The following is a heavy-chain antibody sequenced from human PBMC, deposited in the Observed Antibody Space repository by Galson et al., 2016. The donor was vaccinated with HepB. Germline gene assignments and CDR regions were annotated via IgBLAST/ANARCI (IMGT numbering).Heavy chain of an antibody. V-gene: IGHV3-74*01. D-gene: IGHD3-16*01. CDR2: INGQGNNI. J-gene: IGHJ4*02. Sequence: SLRLSCAASEFTLSTNWMHWVRQAPGKGLMWVSHINGQGNNINYADAVKCRFSISRDNAKNTLYLQMNSLGVEDTAIYYCARGGPLGQDWGQGTLVTVSS. CDR3: ARGGPLGQD. CDR1: EFTLSTNW.